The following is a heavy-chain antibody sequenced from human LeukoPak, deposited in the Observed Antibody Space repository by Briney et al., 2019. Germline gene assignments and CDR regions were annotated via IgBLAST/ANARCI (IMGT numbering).Heavy chain of an antibody. Sequence: SETLSLTCTVSGGSISSYYWSWIRQPPGKGLEWVGYIYYSGSTNYNPSLKSRVTISVDTSKNQFSLKLSSVTAADTAVYYCARGGWSLDFWGRGTLVAVSS. J-gene: IGHJ2*01. CDR3: ARGGWSLDF. CDR1: GGSISSYY. V-gene: IGHV4-59*01. CDR2: IYYSGST.